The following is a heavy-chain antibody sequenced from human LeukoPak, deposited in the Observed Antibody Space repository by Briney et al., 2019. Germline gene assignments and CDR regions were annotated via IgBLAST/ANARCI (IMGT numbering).Heavy chain of an antibody. CDR1: GFTFSSYG. J-gene: IGHJ6*02. V-gene: IGHV3-30*03. D-gene: IGHD2-2*01. CDR3: ARRGGCSSTSCQYRYGMDV. Sequence: GGSLRLSCAASGFTFSSYGMHWVRQAPGKGLEWVAVISYDVSNKYYADSVKGRFTISRDNSKNTLYLQRNSLRAEDAAVYYCARRGGCSSTSCQYRYGMDVWGQGTTVTVSS. CDR2: ISYDVSNK.